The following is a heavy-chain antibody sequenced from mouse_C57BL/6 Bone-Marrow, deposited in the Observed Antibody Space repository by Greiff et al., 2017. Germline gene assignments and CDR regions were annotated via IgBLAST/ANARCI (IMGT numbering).Heavy chain of an antibody. V-gene: IGHV1-81*01. CDR1: GYTFTSYG. Sequence: VQLQQSGAELARPGASVKLSCKASGYTFTSYGISWVKQRTGQGLEWIGEIYPRSGNTYYNEKFKGKATLTADKSSSTAYMELRSLTSEDSAVYFCARRGYYGPWFAYWGQGTLVTVSA. D-gene: IGHD1-2*01. CDR2: IYPRSGNT. CDR3: ARRGYYGPWFAY. J-gene: IGHJ3*01.